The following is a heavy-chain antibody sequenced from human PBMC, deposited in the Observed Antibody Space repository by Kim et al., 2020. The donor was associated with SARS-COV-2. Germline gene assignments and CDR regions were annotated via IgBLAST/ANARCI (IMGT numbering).Heavy chain of an antibody. J-gene: IGHJ4*02. CDR1: GFTFSSFA. CDR2: ISGVGDTT. D-gene: IGHD2-2*02. Sequence: GGSLRLSCAAPGFTFSSFAMSWVRQAPGKGLEWVTAISGVGDTTYYADSVKGRFTISRDNSKSTWYLQMNSLRAEDTAVYYCAKSITTSCYTSIDYWGQG. CDR3: AKSITTSCYTSIDY. V-gene: IGHV3-23*01.